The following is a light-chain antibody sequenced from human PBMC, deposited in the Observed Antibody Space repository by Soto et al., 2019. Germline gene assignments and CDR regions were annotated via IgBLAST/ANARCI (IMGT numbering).Light chain of an antibody. CDR3: QRGLT. CDR2: GAS. J-gene: IGKJ4*01. V-gene: IGKV3-20*01. CDR1: QSVSSSY. Sequence: EIVLTQSPGTLSLSPGERATLSCRASQSVSSSYLAWYQQKPGQAPRLLIYGASSRATGIPDGFSGSGSGTDFTLTISRLEPEDFAVYYCQRGLTFGGGTKVEIK.